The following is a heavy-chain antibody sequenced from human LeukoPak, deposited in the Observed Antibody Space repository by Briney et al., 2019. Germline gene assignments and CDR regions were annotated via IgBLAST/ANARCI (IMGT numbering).Heavy chain of an antibody. V-gene: IGHV3-9*01. CDR1: GFTFDDYA. CDR2: ISWNSGSI. D-gene: IGHD6-6*01. J-gene: IGHJ4*02. Sequence: QPGGSLRLSCAASGFTFDDYAMHWVRQAPGKGLEWVSGISWNSGSIGYADSVKGRFTISRDNAKNSLYLQMNSLRAEDTAVYYCARDLWFSSSSSSPIDYWGQGTLVTVSS. CDR3: ARDLWFSSSSSSPIDY.